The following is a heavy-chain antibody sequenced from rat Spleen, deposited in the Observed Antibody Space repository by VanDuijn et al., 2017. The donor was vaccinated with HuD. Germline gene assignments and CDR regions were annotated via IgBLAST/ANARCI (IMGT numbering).Heavy chain of an antibody. V-gene: IGHV2-43*01. CDR1: GFSLTNYH. CDR3: IRESLPGYNSHWFVY. Sequence: QVQLKESGPGLVQPSQTLSLTCTVSGFSLTNYHVGWVRQSPGKGLEWMGVIWTGGTTAYHSSFNSRLSVSRDISKSQVFLRMNSLQTEDTATYFCIRESLPGYNSHWFVYWGQGTLVTVSS. CDR2: IWTGGTT. J-gene: IGHJ3*01. D-gene: IGHD1-4*01.